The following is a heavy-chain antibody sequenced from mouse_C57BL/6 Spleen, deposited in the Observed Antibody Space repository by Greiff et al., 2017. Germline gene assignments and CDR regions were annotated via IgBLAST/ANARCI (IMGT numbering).Heavy chain of an antibody. CDR3: ARGAYYYGSIFAY. CDR1: GYSITSGYY. J-gene: IGHJ3*01. D-gene: IGHD1-1*01. Sequence: DVKLVESGPGLVKPSQSLSLTCSVTGYSITSGYYWNWIRQFPGNKLEWMGYISYDGSNNYNPSLKNRISITRDTSKNQFFLKLNSVTTEDTATYYCARGAYYYGSIFAYWGQGTLVTVSA. CDR2: ISYDGSN. V-gene: IGHV3-6*01.